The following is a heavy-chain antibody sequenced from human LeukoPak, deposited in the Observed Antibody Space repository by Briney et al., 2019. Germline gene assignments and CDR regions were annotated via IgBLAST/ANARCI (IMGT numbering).Heavy chain of an antibody. CDR1: GYTFTGYY. V-gene: IGHV1-18*04. D-gene: IGHD2-8*01. CDR2: ISAYNGNT. CDR3: APHCTNGVCYNEVY. J-gene: IGHJ4*02. Sequence: ASVKVSCKASGYTFTGYYMHWVRQAPGQGLEWMGWISAYNGNTNYAQKLQGRVTMTTDTSTSTAYMELRSLRSDDTAVYYCAPHCTNGVCYNEVYWGQGTLVTVSS.